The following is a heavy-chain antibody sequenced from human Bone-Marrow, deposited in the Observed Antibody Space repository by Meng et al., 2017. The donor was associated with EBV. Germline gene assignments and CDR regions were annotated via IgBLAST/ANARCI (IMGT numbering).Heavy chain of an antibody. J-gene: IGHJ5*02. V-gene: IGHV3-74*01. CDR3: ASPMVQGVT. D-gene: IGHD3-10*01. Sequence: VQLVGLGGGLVQRGGSLRLSWAASGSTFSSYWMHWFRQAPGKGLVWVSRINSDGSSTSYADSVKGRFTISRDNAKNTLYLQMNSLRAEDTAVYYCASPMVQGVTWGQGTLVTVSS. CDR1: GSTFSSYW. CDR2: INSDGSST.